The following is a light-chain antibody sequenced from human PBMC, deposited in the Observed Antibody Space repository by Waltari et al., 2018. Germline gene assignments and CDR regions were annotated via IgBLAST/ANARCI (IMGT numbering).Light chain of an antibody. CDR1: QSVSSD. CDR3: QQGSNWPFT. J-gene: IGKJ4*01. Sequence: EIVLTQSPATLSLSPGERATLSCRASQSVSSDLAWFLQKPGQAPRLLIYDASDRATGIPARFRCSGSWTDFTLPISSLEPEDFAVYYCQQGSNWPFTFGGDTRVEIK. CDR2: DAS. V-gene: IGKV3-11*01.